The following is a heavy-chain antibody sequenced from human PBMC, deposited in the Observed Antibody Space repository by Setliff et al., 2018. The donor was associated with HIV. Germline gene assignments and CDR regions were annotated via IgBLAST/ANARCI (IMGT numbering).Heavy chain of an antibody. V-gene: IGHV4-31*03. Sequence: TLSLTCTVSGGSISSGGYYWSWIRQHPGKGLEWIGYIYYSGSTYYNPSLKSRVTISVDTSKNQFSLKLSSVTAADTAIYYCATKPRPIVVVPAATFWYFDLWGRGTLVTVSS. CDR3: ATKPRPIVVVPAATFWYFDL. D-gene: IGHD2-2*01. CDR2: IYYSGST. J-gene: IGHJ2*01. CDR1: GGSISSGGYY.